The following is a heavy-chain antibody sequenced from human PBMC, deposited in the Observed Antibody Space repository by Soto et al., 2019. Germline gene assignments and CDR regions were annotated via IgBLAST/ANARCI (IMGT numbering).Heavy chain of an antibody. Sequence: SETLSLTCSVSGGSVRSGNHFWNWIRQPPGRGLEWLGYMYYTGVTNYNPSLKGRVSMSVDTSKDQFSLNLTSLTAADTAVYYCARGGEPLGYYGLDVWGQGTTVTVSS. CDR1: GGSVRSGNHF. CDR3: ARGGEPLGYYGLDV. V-gene: IGHV4-61*01. J-gene: IGHJ6*02. CDR2: MYYTGVT.